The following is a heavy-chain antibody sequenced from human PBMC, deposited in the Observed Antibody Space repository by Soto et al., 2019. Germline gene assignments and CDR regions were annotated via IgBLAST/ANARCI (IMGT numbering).Heavy chain of an antibody. J-gene: IGHJ4*02. D-gene: IGHD3-3*01. CDR2: INHSGST. Sequence: SETLSLTCAVYGGSFSGYYWSWXRQPPGKGLEWIGEINHSGSTNYNPSLKSRVTISVDTSKNQFSLKLSSVTAADTAVYYCARGYTIFGVVFDYWGQGTLVTVSS. CDR1: GGSFSGYY. CDR3: ARGYTIFGVVFDY. V-gene: IGHV4-34*01.